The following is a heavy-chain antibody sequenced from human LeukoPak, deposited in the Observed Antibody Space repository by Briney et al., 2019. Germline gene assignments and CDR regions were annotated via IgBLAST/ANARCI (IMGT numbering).Heavy chain of an antibody. CDR1: GGSISIYY. J-gene: IGHJ3*02. CDR2: IYYKWTT. CDR3: ARGSLDGFDI. Sequence: PSETLSLTCTVSGGSISIYYWSWIREPPGEGLGWVVDIYYKWTTNYNPSLESRVTISVDTSKNPASLRLSSVAAADPAVYYCARGSLDGFDIWGQGTMVTVSS. V-gene: IGHV4-59*01.